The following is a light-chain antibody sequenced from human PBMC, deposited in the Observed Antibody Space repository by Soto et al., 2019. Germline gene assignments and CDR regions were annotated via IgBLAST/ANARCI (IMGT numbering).Light chain of an antibody. J-gene: IGKJ1*01. CDR3: QQYSRAPLT. V-gene: IGKV3-20*01. Sequence: EIVLTQSPATLSLSPGERATLSCRASQSVANSFIAWYQQKPGQAPRLVIYGASSRATGIPDRFSASGSGTDFTLTISRLEPEDFAVYYCQQYSRAPLTFGQGTKVDIK. CDR1: QSVANSF. CDR2: GAS.